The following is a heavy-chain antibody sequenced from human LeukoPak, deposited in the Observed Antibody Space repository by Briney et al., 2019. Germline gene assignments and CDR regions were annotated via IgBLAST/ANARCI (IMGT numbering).Heavy chain of an antibody. CDR3: ARAPNWDFDY. V-gene: IGHV3-53*01. D-gene: IGHD7-27*01. CDR2: IYSGGST. J-gene: IGHJ4*02. CDR1: GFTVSSNY. Sequence: GGSLRLSCAASGFTVSSNYMSWVRQAPGKGLEWVSVIYSGGSTYYTDSVKGRFTISRDNSKNTLYLQMNSLRAEDTAVYYCARAPNWDFDYWGQGTLVTVSS.